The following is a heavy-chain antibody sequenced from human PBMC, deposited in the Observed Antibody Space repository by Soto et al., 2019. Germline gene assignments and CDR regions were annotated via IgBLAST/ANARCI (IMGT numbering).Heavy chain of an antibody. CDR1: GFTFSSYG. CDR3: AKERDGDYFDY. V-gene: IGHV3-30*18. D-gene: IGHD4-17*01. CDR2: ISYDGSNK. J-gene: IGHJ4*02. Sequence: QVQLVESGGGVVQPGRSLRLSCAASGFTFSSYGMHWVRQAPGKGLEWVAVISYDGSNKYYADSVKGRFTISRDNSKNTLYLQMNSLSAEDTAVYYCAKERDGDYFDYWGQGTLVTVSS.